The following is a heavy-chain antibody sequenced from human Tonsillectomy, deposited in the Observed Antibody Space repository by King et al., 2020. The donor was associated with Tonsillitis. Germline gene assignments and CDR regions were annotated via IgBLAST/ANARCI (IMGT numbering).Heavy chain of an antibody. CDR2: ISAYNDNT. V-gene: IGHV1-18*01. J-gene: IGHJ3*02. CDR1: GYTFSSYG. Sequence: QLVQSGTEVKKPGASVEVSCKASGYTFSSYGITWVRQAPGQGLEWMGWISAYNDNTNYAQKLQGRVTMTTDTSTSTAYMELRSLRPDDTAVYYCARDSPTMIVVATPHNAIDIWGQGTMVTVSS. D-gene: IGHD3-22*01. CDR3: ARDSPTMIVVATPHNAIDI.